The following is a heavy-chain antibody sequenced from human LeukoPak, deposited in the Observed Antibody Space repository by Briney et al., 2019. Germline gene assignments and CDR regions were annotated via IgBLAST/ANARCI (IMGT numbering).Heavy chain of an antibody. CDR1: GHTLTSDG. Sequence: PSVKLSCKASGHTLTSDGISWVRQVPGQGREWMGWISAYNGNTNYAQKLQGRVTMTTDTSTSTAYMELRSLRCDDTAVYYCARGYSGYDSPYYFDYWGQGTLVTVSS. D-gene: IGHD5-12*01. CDR3: ARGYSGYDSPYYFDY. V-gene: IGHV1-18*01. J-gene: IGHJ4*02. CDR2: ISAYNGNT.